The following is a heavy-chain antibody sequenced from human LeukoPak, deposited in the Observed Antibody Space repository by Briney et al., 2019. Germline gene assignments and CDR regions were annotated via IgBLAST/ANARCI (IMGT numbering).Heavy chain of an antibody. Sequence: PSETLSLTCTVSGGSISSGSYYWSWIRQPAGKGLEWIVRIYTSGSTNYNPSLKSRVTISVDTSKNQFSLKLSSVTAADTAVYYCARGASITGTNEYFQHWGQGTLVTVSS. V-gene: IGHV4-61*02. J-gene: IGHJ1*01. D-gene: IGHD1-7*01. CDR1: GGSISSGSYY. CDR3: ARGASITGTNEYFQH. CDR2: IYTSGST.